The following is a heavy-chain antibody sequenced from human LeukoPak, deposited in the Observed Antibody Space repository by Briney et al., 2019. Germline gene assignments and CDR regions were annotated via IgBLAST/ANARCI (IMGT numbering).Heavy chain of an antibody. CDR2: ISSSSSYI. CDR3: ARGSSSWGYYYYYGMDV. D-gene: IGHD6-13*01. J-gene: IGHJ6*02. V-gene: IGHV3-21*01. CDR1: GFTFSSYS. Sequence: GGSLRLSCAASGFTFSSYSMNWVRQAPGKGLEWVSSISSSSSYIYYADSVKGRFTISRDNAKNSLYLQMNSLRDEDTAVYYCARGSSSWGYYYYYGMDVWGQGTTVTVSS.